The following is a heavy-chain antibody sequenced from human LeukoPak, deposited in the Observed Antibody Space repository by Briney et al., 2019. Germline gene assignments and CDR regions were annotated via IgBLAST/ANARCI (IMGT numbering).Heavy chain of an antibody. V-gene: IGHV3-23*01. CDR3: AKMKGHPLHKYYKVV. Sequence: PGGSLRLSCAASGFTFSGFGMSRVRRTPGKGLEWVSGISGSGDNKLYADSVKGRFTISRDNSKNTLYLEMNSLRAEDTAIYYCAKMKGHPLHKYYKVVWGQETTVTVSS. D-gene: IGHD1-26*01. CDR1: GFTFSGFG. CDR2: ISGSGDNK. J-gene: IGHJ6*01.